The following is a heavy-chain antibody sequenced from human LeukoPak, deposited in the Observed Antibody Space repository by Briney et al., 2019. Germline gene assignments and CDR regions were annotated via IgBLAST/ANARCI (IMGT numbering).Heavy chain of an antibody. CDR3: ARGHWGVDP. CDR1: GGSFSGYY. J-gene: IGHJ5*02. D-gene: IGHD7-27*01. V-gene: IGHV4-34*01. Sequence: PSETLSLTCAVYGGSFSGYYWSWIRQPPGKGLEWIGEINHSGSTNYNPSLKSRVTISVDTSKNQFSLKLSSVTAADTAVYYCARGHWGVDPWGQGTLVTVSS. CDR2: INHSGST.